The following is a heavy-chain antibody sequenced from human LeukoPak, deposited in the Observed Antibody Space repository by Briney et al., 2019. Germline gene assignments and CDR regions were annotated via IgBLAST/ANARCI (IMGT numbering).Heavy chain of an antibody. CDR1: GYTFTGYY. CDR3: ARDYDFWSGYYFDY. J-gene: IGHJ4*02. Sequence: ASVKVSCKASGYTFTGYYMHWVRQAPGQGLEWMGWINPNSGGTNYAQKFQGRVTMTGDTSISTAYMELSRLRSDDTAVYYCARDYDFWSGYYFDYWGQGTLVTVSS. V-gene: IGHV1-2*02. CDR2: INPNSGGT. D-gene: IGHD3-3*01.